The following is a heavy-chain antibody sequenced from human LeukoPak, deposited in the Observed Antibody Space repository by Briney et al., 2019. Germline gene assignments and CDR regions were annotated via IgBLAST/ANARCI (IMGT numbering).Heavy chain of an antibody. CDR3: ARHRYGSGSYYKFYYGMDV. D-gene: IGHD3-10*01. Sequence: SSETLSLTCTVSGGSISSGGYYWSWIRQHPGKGLEWIVYIYYSGSTYYNPSLKSRVTISVDTSKNQFSLKLSSVTAADTAVYYCARHRYGSGSYYKFYYGMDVWGQGTTVTVSS. J-gene: IGHJ6*02. CDR1: GGSISSGGYY. V-gene: IGHV4-31*03. CDR2: IYYSGST.